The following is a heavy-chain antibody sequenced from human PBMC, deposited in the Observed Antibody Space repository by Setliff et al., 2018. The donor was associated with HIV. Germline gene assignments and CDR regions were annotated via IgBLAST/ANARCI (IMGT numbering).Heavy chain of an antibody. D-gene: IGHD3-22*01. CDR3: ASGPLVYYDSPGAFDI. CDR1: GYTFTSYD. V-gene: IGHV1-8*02. CDR2: MNPNSGNT. J-gene: IGHJ3*02. Sequence: GASVKVSCKASGYTFTSYDINWVRQATGQGLEWMGWMNPNSGNTGYAQKFQGRVTMTRNTSISTAYMELSSLRSDDTAVYYCASGPLVYYDSPGAFDIWGQGTMVTVSS.